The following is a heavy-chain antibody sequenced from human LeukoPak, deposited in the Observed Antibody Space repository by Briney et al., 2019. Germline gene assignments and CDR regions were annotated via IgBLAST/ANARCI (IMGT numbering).Heavy chain of an antibody. J-gene: IGHJ3*02. CDR1: GGSISSGGYY. V-gene: IGHV4-31*03. CDR3: ARGSKGGYCSGGSCLAFDI. Sequence: TSQTLSLTCTVSGGSISSGGYYWSWIRQHPGKGLEWIGYIYYSGSTYYNPSLESRVTISVDTSKNQFSLKLSSVTAADTAVYYCARGSKGGYCSGGSCLAFDIWGQGTMVTVSS. CDR2: IYYSGST. D-gene: IGHD2-15*01.